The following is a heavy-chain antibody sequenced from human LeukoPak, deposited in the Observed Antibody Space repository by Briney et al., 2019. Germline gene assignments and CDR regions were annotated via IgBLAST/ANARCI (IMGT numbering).Heavy chain of an antibody. J-gene: IGHJ3*02. CDR1: GFTFSSYS. V-gene: IGHV3-23*01. D-gene: IGHD4-23*01. Sequence: PGGSLRLSCVGSGFTFSSYSMNWVRQAPGKGLEWVSAISGSGGSTYYADSVKGRFTISRDNSKNTLYLQMNSLRAEDTAVYYCAKDLLVTEPDAFDIWGQGTMVTVSS. CDR3: AKDLLVTEPDAFDI. CDR2: ISGSGGST.